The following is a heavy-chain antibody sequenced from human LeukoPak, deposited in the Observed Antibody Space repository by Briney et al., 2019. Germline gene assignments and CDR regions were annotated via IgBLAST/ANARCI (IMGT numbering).Heavy chain of an antibody. CDR2: ISGSGGST. CDR3: ARETHYYDSSAMDV. V-gene: IGHV3-23*01. D-gene: IGHD3-22*01. J-gene: IGHJ6*02. CDR1: GFTFSSYA. Sequence: GGSLRLSCAASGFTFSSYAMSWVRQAPGKGLEWVSAISGSGGSTYYAGSVKGRFTISRDNSKNTLYLQMNSLRAEDTAVYYCARETHYYDSSAMDVWGQGTTVTVSS.